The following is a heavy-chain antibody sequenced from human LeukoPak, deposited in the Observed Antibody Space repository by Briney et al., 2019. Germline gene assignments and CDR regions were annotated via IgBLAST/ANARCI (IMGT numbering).Heavy chain of an antibody. CDR1: GGTFSSYA. CDR3: ARGGYLGYCSGGSCYFNFDY. CDR2: IIPIFGTA. J-gene: IGHJ4*02. V-gene: IGHV1-69*13. D-gene: IGHD2-15*01. Sequence: GASVKVSCKASGGTFSSYAISWVRQAPGQGLEWMGGIIPIFGTANYAQKFQGRVTITADESTSTAYMELSSLRSEDTAVYYCARGGYLGYCSGGSCYFNFDYWGQGTLVTVSS.